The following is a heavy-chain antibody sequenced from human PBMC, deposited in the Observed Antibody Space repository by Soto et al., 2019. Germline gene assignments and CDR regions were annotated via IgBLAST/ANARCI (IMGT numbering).Heavy chain of an antibody. CDR2: ISSSSSYI. V-gene: IGHV3-21*01. D-gene: IGHD2-15*01. CDR3: ARDVGYCSGGSCYALYAFDI. Sequence: EVQLVESGGGLVKPGGSLRLSCATSGFTFSSYSMNWVRQAPGKGLEWVSSISSSSSYIYYGDSVSGRFTISRDNAKNSLSLQMKSLSAEDTAVYYCARDVGYCSGGSCYALYAFDIWGLGTMVTVSS. J-gene: IGHJ3*02. CDR1: GFTFSSYS.